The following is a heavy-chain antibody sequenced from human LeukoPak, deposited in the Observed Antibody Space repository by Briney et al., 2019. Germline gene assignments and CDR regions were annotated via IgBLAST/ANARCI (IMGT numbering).Heavy chain of an antibody. Sequence: SETLSLTCAVYGGSFSGYYWSWIRQPPGKGLEWIGEINHSGSTNYNPSLKSRVTISVDTSKNQFSLKLSSVTAADTAVYYCARNSGSYYQIYFDYWGQGTLVTVSS. CDR3: ARNSGSYYQIYFDY. D-gene: IGHD1-26*01. J-gene: IGHJ4*02. V-gene: IGHV4-34*01. CDR2: INHSGST. CDR1: GGSFSGYY.